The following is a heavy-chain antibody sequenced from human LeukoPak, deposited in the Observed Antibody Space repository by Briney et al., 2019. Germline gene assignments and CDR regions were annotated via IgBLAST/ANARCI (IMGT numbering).Heavy chain of an antibody. J-gene: IGHJ5*01. D-gene: IGHD6-13*01. Sequence: GGSLRLSCAASGFTFSSYSMNWVRQAPGKGLEWVSYISSSSSTIYYADSVKGRFTISRDNAKNTLFLQMNSLRAEDTAVYYCARDLGHEGYRWFDSWGQGTLVTVSS. CDR3: ARDLGHEGYRWFDS. CDR1: GFTFSSYS. CDR2: ISSSSSTI. V-gene: IGHV3-48*04.